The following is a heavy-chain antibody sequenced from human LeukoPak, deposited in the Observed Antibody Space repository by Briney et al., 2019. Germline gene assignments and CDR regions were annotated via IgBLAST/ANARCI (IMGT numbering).Heavy chain of an antibody. CDR3: AKDPARYCTNGVCWKYYFDY. CDR1: GFTFSSYG. CDR2: ISYDGSNK. V-gene: IGHV3-30*18. D-gene: IGHD2-8*01. Sequence: GGPLRLSCAASGFTFSSYGMHWVRQAPGKGLEWVAVISYDGSNKYYADSVKGRFTISRDNFKNTLYLQMNSLRAEDTAVYYCAKDPARYCTNGVCWKYYFDYWGQGTLVTVSS. J-gene: IGHJ4*02.